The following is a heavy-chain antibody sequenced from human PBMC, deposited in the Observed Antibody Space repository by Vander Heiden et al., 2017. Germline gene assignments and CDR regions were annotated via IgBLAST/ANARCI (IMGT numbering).Heavy chain of an antibody. D-gene: IGHD3-3*01. J-gene: IGHJ3*02. CDR3: ANLYDFVSGDHALDAFDI. V-gene: IGHV3-21*01. Sequence: EVQLVESGGGLVKPGGSLRLSCAAAGFPFSRDSMNWVRQAPGKGLEWVSSISSSSSYIYYADSVKGLVTISRDNAKNSLYLQMNILRAEETAVYYCANLYDFVSGDHALDAFDIWGQGTMVTVSS. CDR1: GFPFSRDS. CDR2: ISSSSSYI.